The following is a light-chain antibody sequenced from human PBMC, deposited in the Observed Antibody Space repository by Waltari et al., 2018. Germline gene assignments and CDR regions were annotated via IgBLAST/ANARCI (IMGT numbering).Light chain of an antibody. CDR2: EVD. V-gene: IGLV2-23*02. J-gene: IGLJ2*01. Sequence: SALTQPASVSASPGQSIPISCTGSSSDVGSYYLFAWYQQHPGKAPPLLIYEVDKRPSGVSYRFSGSKSGNAASLTISGLQAEDEAHYFCSSYTYGGPWVFGGGTLLTVL. CDR1: SSDVGSYYL. CDR3: SSYTYGGPWV.